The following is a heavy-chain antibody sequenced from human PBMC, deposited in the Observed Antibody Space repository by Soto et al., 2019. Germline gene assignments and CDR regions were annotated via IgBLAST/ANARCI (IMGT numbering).Heavy chain of an antibody. CDR2: ISGSGAAT. Sequence: PGGSLRLSCAASGLTLSSYAMSWVRQAPGKGLEWVSSISGSGAATYYADSVKGRFTISRDNSKNTLYLQMNSLRAEDTAVYYCAKAPSVPMMVVGPSFDHWGQGTQVTVSS. CDR1: GLTLSSYA. V-gene: IGHV3-23*01. D-gene: IGHD3-22*01. J-gene: IGHJ4*02. CDR3: AKAPSVPMMVVGPSFDH.